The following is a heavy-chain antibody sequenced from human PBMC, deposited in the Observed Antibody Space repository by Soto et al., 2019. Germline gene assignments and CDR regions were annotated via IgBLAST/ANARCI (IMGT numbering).Heavy chain of an antibody. CDR3: ARDGGLLTASWHYDL. V-gene: IGHV1-46*01. CDR2: INPRTGST. Sequence: QVQLVQSGADVKKPGTSVKVSCKAAGYSFTNYCMYWVRPAPGQGLEWMGMINPRTGSTRYAQKFQDRVTLTRETSTTTVYMELSTLISDDTAVYYCARDGGLLTASWHYDLWGPGTLVTVSS. CDR1: GYSFTNYC. J-gene: IGHJ2*01. D-gene: IGHD2-15*01.